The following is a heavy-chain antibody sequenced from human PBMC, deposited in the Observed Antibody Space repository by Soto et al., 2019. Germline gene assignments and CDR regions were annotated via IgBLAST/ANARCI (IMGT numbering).Heavy chain of an antibody. J-gene: IGHJ4*02. CDR1: GFTFSSYA. V-gene: IGHV3-23*01. CDR2: ISGSGGST. Sequence: GGSLRLSCAASGFTFSSYAMSWVRQAPGKGLEWVSAISGSGGSTYYAESVKGRFTISRDNSKNTLYLQMNSLRAEDTAVYYCAKDQSDGSGSHEPLLGYWGQGTLVTVSS. CDR3: AKDQSDGSGSHEPLLGY. D-gene: IGHD1-26*01.